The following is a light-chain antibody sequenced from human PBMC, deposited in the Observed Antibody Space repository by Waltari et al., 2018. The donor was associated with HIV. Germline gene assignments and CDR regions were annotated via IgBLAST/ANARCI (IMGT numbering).Light chain of an antibody. Sequence: EIVMTQSPATLSLSPGERATLSCRASQSVGSKLAWYQQKSGQAPRLLIYGASTRATGIPARFSGSGSGMEFTLTISSLQSEDFAVYYCQQNSYWLPITFGQGTRLEI. CDR3: QQNSYWLPIT. J-gene: IGKJ5*01. CDR2: GAS. V-gene: IGKV3-15*01. CDR1: QSVGSK.